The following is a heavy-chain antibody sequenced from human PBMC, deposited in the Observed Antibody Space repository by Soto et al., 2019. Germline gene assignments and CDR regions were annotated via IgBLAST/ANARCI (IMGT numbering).Heavy chain of an antibody. V-gene: IGHV1-8*01. CDR3: ARGLYGSGAFDI. Sequence: ASVKVSCKASGYTFTSYDINWVRQATGQGPEWMGWMNPNSGNTGYAQKFQGRVTMTRNTSISTAYMELSSLRSEDTAVYYCARGLYGSGAFDIWGQGTMVTVSS. J-gene: IGHJ3*02. CDR2: MNPNSGNT. CDR1: GYTFTSYD. D-gene: IGHD2-15*01.